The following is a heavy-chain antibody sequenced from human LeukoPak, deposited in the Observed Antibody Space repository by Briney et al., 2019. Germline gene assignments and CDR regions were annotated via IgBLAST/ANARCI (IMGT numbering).Heavy chain of an antibody. CDR1: GFTFSSYG. V-gene: IGHV3-7*01. Sequence: PGGSLRLSCAASGFTFSSYGMHWVRQAPGKGLEWVANIKEDGSEKYYADSVKGRFTISRDNAKNSLYLQMNSLRAEDTAVYYCAGYYYDSTTYRDYWGQGTLVTVSS. J-gene: IGHJ4*02. CDR2: IKEDGSEK. D-gene: IGHD3-22*01. CDR3: AGYYYDSTTYRDY.